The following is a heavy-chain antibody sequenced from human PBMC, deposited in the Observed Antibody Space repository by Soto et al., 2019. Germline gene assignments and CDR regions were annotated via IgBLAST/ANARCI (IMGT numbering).Heavy chain of an antibody. CDR3: ARDQAIFGAFEALIGDAFDI. CDR2: IYYSGST. V-gene: IGHV4-31*03. D-gene: IGHD3-3*01. CDR1: GGSISSGGYY. J-gene: IGHJ3*02. Sequence: SETLSLTCTVSGGSISSGGYYWSWIRQHPGKGLEWIGYIYYSGSTYYNPSLKSRVTISVDTSKNQFSLKLSSVTAADTAVYYCARDQAIFGAFEALIGDAFDIWGQGTMVTVSS.